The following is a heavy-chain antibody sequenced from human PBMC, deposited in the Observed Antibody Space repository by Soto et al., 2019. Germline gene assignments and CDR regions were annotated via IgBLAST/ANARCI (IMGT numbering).Heavy chain of an antibody. J-gene: IGHJ4*02. D-gene: IGHD4-17*01. CDR2: ISYDGSNK. CDR3: ANIRSTTVTTGYFDY. V-gene: IGHV3-30*18. Sequence: QVQLVESGGGVVQPGRSLRRSCAASGFTFSSYGMHWVRQAPGKGLEWVAVISYDGSNKYYADSVKGRFTISRDNSKNTLYLQMNSMRAEVTAVYYCANIRSTTVTTGYFDYWGQVTLVTVSS. CDR1: GFTFSSYG.